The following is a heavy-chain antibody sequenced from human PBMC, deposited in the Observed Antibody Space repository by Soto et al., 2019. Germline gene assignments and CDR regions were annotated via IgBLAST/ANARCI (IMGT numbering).Heavy chain of an antibody. CDR1: GFTFSSYW. V-gene: IGHV3-7*01. Sequence: VGSLRLSCAVSGFTFSSYWMSWVRQAPGKGLEWVANIKQDGSEKCYVDSVKGRFTISRDNAKNSLYLQMNSLRAEDTAVYYCARHPSSDYVNHWGQGTLVTVSS. CDR2: IKQDGSEK. J-gene: IGHJ5*02. D-gene: IGHD4-17*01. CDR3: ARHPSSDYVNH.